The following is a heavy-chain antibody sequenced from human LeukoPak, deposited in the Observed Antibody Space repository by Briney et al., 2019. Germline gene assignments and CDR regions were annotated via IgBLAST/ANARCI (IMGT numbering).Heavy chain of an antibody. CDR1: GGSISRSDYY. V-gene: IGHV4-39*07. D-gene: IGHD4-17*01. CDR3: AREAYGARTYYRTGRIPYYFDY. J-gene: IGHJ4*02. CDR2: VYDGGATYGTT. Sequence: SETLSLTCAVSGGSISRSDYYWAWIRQPPGQGLEWVGSVYDGGATYGTTYYNPSLKSRITLSVDTFKNHFSLRLTSVTVADTAVYYCAREAYGARTYYRTGRIPYYFDYWGQGTLVTVSS.